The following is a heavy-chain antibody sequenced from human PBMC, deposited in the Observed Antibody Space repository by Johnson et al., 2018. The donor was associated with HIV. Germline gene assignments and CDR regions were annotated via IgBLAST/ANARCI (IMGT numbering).Heavy chain of an antibody. D-gene: IGHD2-8*01. J-gene: IGHJ3*02. CDR3: AKGLVYADTDDALDI. Sequence: QVQLVESGGGVVQPGGSLRLSCAASGFTFSSYGMHWVRQAPGKGLEWVAFIRYDGSNTYYADSVKGRFTISRDNSKHTLYLQMNSLMAEDTAVYYCAKGLVYADTDDALDIWGQGTMVTVSS. V-gene: IGHV3-30*02. CDR1: GFTFSSYG. CDR2: IRYDGSNT.